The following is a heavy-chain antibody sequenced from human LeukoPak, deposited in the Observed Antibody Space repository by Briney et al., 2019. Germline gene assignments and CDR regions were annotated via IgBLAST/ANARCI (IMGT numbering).Heavy chain of an antibody. CDR1: GFTFSSYW. CDR3: ARSPGYYDSSGYSPFDY. J-gene: IGHJ4*02. CDR2: IKQDGSEK. V-gene: IGHV3-7*04. Sequence: PGGSLRLSCAASGFTFSSYWMSWVRQAPGKGLEWVANIKQDGSEKYYVDSVKGRFTISRDNAKNSLYLQMNSLRAEDTAVYYCARSPGYYDSSGYSPFDYWGQGTLVTVSS. D-gene: IGHD3-22*01.